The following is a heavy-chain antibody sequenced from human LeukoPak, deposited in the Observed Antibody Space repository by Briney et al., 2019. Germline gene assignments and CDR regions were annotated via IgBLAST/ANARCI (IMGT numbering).Heavy chain of an antibody. CDR1: GFTFSSYS. Sequence: PGGSLRLSCAASGFTFSSYSMNWVRQAPGKGLEWVSYISSSSSTIYYADSVKGRFTISRDNAKNSLYLQMNSLRAEDTAVYYCARGRDGYNYEFDYWGQGTLVTVSS. D-gene: IGHD5-24*01. CDR3: ARGRDGYNYEFDY. V-gene: IGHV3-48*04. CDR2: ISSSSSTI. J-gene: IGHJ4*02.